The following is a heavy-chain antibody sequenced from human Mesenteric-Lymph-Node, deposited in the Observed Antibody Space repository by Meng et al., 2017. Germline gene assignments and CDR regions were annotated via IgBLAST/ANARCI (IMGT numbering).Heavy chain of an antibody. J-gene: IGHJ5*02. V-gene: IGHV3-30*04. Sequence: GGSLRLSCAASGFSFSSYSMHWVRQAPGKGLEWVAVISSDGGLKWCADSVKGRFTISRDNSKTTLYLQMNSLRLEDTAVYHCAREPVFRGWLDPWGQGTLVTVSS. D-gene: IGHD2/OR15-2a*01. CDR1: GFSFSSYS. CDR2: ISSDGGLK. CDR3: AREPVFRGWLDP.